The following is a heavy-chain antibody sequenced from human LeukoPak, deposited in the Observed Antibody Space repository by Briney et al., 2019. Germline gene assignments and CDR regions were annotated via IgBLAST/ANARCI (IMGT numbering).Heavy chain of an antibody. CDR2: ISGSGGST. CDR3: AKERGGYSYGSPFDY. D-gene: IGHD5-18*01. Sequence: SGGSLRLSCAASGFTVSSSYMNWVRQAPGKGPEWVSAISGSGGSTYYADSVKGRFTISRDNSKNTLYLQMNSLRAEDTAVYYCAKERGGYSYGSPFDYWGQGTLVTVSS. J-gene: IGHJ4*02. CDR1: GFTVSSSY. V-gene: IGHV3-23*01.